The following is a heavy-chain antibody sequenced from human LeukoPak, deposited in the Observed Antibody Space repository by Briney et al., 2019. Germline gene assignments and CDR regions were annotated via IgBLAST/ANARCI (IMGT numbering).Heavy chain of an antibody. Sequence: SETLSLTCAVYGGSFSVYYWSWIRQPPGKGLEWIGEISHSGSTNFNPSLKSRVSMSVDTSQNQFSLKLNSVTAADTAVYYCARDLGSWPHVTLDIWGHGTLVTVSS. V-gene: IGHV4-34*01. CDR1: GGSFSVYY. CDR2: ISHSGST. CDR3: ARDLGSWPHVTLDI. J-gene: IGHJ3*02. D-gene: IGHD3-16*01.